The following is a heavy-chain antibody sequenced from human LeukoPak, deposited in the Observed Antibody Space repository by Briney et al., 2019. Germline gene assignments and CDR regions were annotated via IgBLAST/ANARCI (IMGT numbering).Heavy chain of an antibody. J-gene: IGHJ4*02. CDR3: AKSGSILTGIAY. Sequence: GGPLRLSCAASGFTFSSYGMHWVRQAPGKGLEWVAVISYDGSNKYYADSVKGRFTISRDNSKNTLYLQMNSLRAEDTAVYYCAKSGSILTGIAYWGQGTLVTVSS. V-gene: IGHV3-30*18. D-gene: IGHD3-9*01. CDR2: ISYDGSNK. CDR1: GFTFSSYG.